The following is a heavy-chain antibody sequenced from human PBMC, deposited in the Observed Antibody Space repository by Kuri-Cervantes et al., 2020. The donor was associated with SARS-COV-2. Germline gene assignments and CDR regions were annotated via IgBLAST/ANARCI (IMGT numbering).Heavy chain of an antibody. CDR3: VRDGDHWNFDY. CDR1: GFTFSSYD. CDR2: ISSSSSYI. V-gene: IGHV3-21*01. D-gene: IGHD1-1*01. Sequence: GESLKISCAASGFTFSSYDMHWVRQAPGKGLEWVSSISSSSSYIYYADSVKGRFTISRDNAKNMLFLQMNSLRAEDTAVYYCVRDGDHWNFDYWGQGTLVTVSS. J-gene: IGHJ4*02.